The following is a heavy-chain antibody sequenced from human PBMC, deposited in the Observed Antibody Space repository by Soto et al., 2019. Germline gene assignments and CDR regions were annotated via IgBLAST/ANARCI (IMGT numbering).Heavy chain of an antibody. J-gene: IGHJ3*02. Sequence: ASVKVSCKASGYTFTGYYMHWVRQAPGQGLEWMGWINPNSGGTNYAQKFQGWVTMTRDTSISTAYMELSRLRSDDTAVYYCARESGVSATRGAFDIWGQGTMVTVSS. CDR3: ARESGVSATRGAFDI. V-gene: IGHV1-2*04. CDR2: INPNSGGT. CDR1: GYTFTGYY. D-gene: IGHD2-21*01.